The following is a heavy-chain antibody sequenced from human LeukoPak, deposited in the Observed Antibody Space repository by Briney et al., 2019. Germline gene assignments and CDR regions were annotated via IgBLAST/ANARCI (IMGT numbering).Heavy chain of an antibody. CDR1: GGSISSYY. CDR3: ARDRFGSGNYPD. CDR2: IYYSGST. J-gene: IGHJ4*02. Sequence: PSETLSLTCSVSGGSISSYYWSWIRQPPGKGLEWIGYIYYSGSTNYNPSLKSRVTISVDTSKKFFSLKVISVTAADTAVYYCARDRFGSGNYPDWGPGTLVTVSS. V-gene: IGHV4-59*01. D-gene: IGHD3-10*01.